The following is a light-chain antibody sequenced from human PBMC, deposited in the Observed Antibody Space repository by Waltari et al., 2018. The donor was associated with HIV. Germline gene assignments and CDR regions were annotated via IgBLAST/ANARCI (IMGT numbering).Light chain of an antibody. CDR2: RAS. J-gene: IGKJ2*01. Sequence: EIVMTQSPATLPVSAGARVTLACRASQCVSINVAWYQQSSVQGPRLLIYRASTRATNVPARFSGGGSGTEFTLSISSLQSEDFAVYYCQQYHNWPPYTFGQGTKLELK. V-gene: IGKV3-15*01. CDR3: QQYHNWPPYT. CDR1: QCVSIN.